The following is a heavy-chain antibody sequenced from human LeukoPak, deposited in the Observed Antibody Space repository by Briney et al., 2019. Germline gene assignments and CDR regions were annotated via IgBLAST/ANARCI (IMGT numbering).Heavy chain of an antibody. CDR1: GFTFSSYS. D-gene: IGHD3-22*01. Sequence: GGSLRLSCAASGFTFSSYSMTWVRQAPGKGLEWVANIKEDGSEKYYVDSVTGRITISRDNAKNLLYLQMTSLRAADTAVYFCAREYGYYFDSWGQGTLVTVSS. V-gene: IGHV3-7*01. CDR3: AREYGYYFDS. J-gene: IGHJ4*02. CDR2: IKEDGSEK.